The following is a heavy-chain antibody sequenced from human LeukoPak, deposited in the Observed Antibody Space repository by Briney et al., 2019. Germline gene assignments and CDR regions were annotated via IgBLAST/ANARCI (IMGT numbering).Heavy chain of an antibody. V-gene: IGHV1-46*01. Sequence: GASVKVSCKASGYTFTSYYMHWVRQAPGQGLEWMGIINPSGGSTSYAQKFQGRVTMTRDTSISTAYMELSRLRSDDTAVYYCARVRYTMVRALQDDYFDYWGQGTLVTVSS. CDR1: GYTFTSYY. CDR2: INPSGGST. CDR3: ARVRYTMVRALQDDYFDY. J-gene: IGHJ4*02. D-gene: IGHD3-10*01.